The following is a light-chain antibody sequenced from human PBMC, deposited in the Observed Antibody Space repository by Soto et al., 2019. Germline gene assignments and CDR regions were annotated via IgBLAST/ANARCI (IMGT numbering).Light chain of an antibody. J-gene: IGLJ1*01. CDR3: CSYAGYSYV. Sequence: QSALTQPRSVSGSPGQSVTISCTGTSSDVGVYNYVSWYQQHPGKAPKLMIYDVSKRPSGVPDRFSGSKSGNTASLTISGLQADDEADYYCCSYAGYSYVFGTGTKVTVL. CDR2: DVS. V-gene: IGLV2-11*01. CDR1: SSDVGVYNY.